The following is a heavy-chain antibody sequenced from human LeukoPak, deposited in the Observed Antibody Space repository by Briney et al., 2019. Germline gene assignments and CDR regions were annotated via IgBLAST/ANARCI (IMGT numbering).Heavy chain of an antibody. CDR2: ISGSGGST. V-gene: IGHV3-23*01. D-gene: IGHD3-22*01. CDR1: GFTFSSYA. CDR3: AKEGQGHYDRSGYYSDDAFDI. Sequence: GGSLRLSCAASGFTFSSYAMSWVRQAPGKGLEWVSAISGSGGSTYYADSVKGRFTISRDNSKNTLYLQMNSLRAEDTAVYYCAKEGQGHYDRSGYYSDDAFDIWGQGTMVTVSS. J-gene: IGHJ3*02.